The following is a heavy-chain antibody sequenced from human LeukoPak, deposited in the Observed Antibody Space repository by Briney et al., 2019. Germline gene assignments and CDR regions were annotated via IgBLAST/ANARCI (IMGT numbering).Heavy chain of an antibody. CDR1: GFTFSGYE. J-gene: IGHJ3*02. V-gene: IGHV3-48*03. CDR3: GAGRQFIGAFDI. Sequence: GGSLRLPCAASGFTFSGYEFYWVRQAPGKVLEWVSYISSGATTIRYADSVKGQFTISRDDAKKSVYLQMSSLRAEDTAIYYCGAGRQFIGAFDIWGQGTLVTVSS. CDR2: ISSGATTI. D-gene: IGHD3-10*01.